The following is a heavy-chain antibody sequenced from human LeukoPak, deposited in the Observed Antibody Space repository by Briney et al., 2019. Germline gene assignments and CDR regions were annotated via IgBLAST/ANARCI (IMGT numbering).Heavy chain of an antibody. CDR1: GFTFGDYA. D-gene: IGHD3-10*01. V-gene: IGHV3-49*04. J-gene: IGHJ4*02. Sequence: GGSLRLSCTASGFTFGDYAMSWVRQAPGKGLEWVGFIRSKGYGGTTEYAASVKGRFTISRDDSKSMAYLQMNSLRAEDTAVYYCAKPNVLLWFGELYPYDYWGQGTLVTVSS. CDR3: AKPNVLLWFGELYPYDY. CDR2: IRSKGYGGTT.